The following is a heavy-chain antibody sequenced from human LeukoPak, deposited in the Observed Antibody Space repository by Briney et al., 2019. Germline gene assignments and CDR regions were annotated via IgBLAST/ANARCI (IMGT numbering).Heavy chain of an antibody. V-gene: IGHV1-18*01. CDR1: GYTFTSYG. CDR2: ISAYNGNT. Sequence: ASVNVSCKASGYTFTSYGISWVRQAPGQGLEWMGWISAYNGNTNYAQKLQGRVTMTTDTSTSTAYMELRSLRSDDTAVYYCASNPHYGGNLPYYFDYWGQGTLVTVSS. D-gene: IGHD4-23*01. CDR3: ASNPHYGGNLPYYFDY. J-gene: IGHJ4*02.